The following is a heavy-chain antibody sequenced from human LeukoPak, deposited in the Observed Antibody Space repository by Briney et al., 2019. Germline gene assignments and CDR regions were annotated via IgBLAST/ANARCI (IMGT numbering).Heavy chain of an antibody. Sequence: ASVKVSCKASGYTFTSYGISWVRQAPGQGLEWMGWISAYNGNTNYAQKLQGRVTMTTDTSTSTAYMELRSLRSDDTAVYYCASFLQIVQSSSWYFDYWGQGTLVTASS. V-gene: IGHV1-18*04. D-gene: IGHD6-13*01. J-gene: IGHJ4*02. CDR3: ASFLQIVQSSSWYFDY. CDR1: GYTFTSYG. CDR2: ISAYNGNT.